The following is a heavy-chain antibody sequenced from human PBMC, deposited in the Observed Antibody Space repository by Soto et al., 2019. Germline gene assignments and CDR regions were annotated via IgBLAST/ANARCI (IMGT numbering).Heavy chain of an antibody. CDR2: IIPIFGTA. CDR3: ARNRIAARDYYYYGMDV. Sequence: QVQLVQSGAEVKKPGSSVKVSCKASGGTFSSYAISWVRQAPGQGLEWMGGIIPIFGTANYAQKFQGRVTITADKSTSTAYMELSSLRSEDTAMYYCARNRIAARDYYYYGMDVWGQGTTVTVSS. V-gene: IGHV1-69*06. J-gene: IGHJ6*02. CDR1: GGTFSSYA. D-gene: IGHD6-6*01.